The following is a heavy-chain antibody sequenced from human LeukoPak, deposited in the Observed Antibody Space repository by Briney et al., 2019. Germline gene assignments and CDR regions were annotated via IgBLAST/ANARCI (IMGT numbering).Heavy chain of an antibody. CDR3: TTDRIVSTAVKFDY. V-gene: IGHV3-15*07. CDR1: GFTFNNAW. J-gene: IGHJ4*02. Sequence: PGGSLRLSCAASGFTFNNAWMNWVRQAPGKGLEWVGRIKSKTDGETTDYAAPVKGRFAVSRDDSKNTLFLQMNSLSTEDTAVYYCTTDRIVSTAVKFDYWGQGTLVAVSS. D-gene: IGHD5/OR15-5a*01. CDR2: IKSKTDGETT.